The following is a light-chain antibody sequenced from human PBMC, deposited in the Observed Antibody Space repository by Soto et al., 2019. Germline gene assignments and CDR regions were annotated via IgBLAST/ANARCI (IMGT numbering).Light chain of an antibody. CDR1: QSVSSSY. CDR3: QQYGSSPLT. J-gene: IGKJ4*01. V-gene: IGKV3-20*01. Sequence: EIVLTQSPGTLSLSPGERATLSCRASQSVSSSYLAWYQQKPGQAPRLLIYGASSRATGIQDKFSGSGSGTDFTLTISRLEPEDFAVYYCQQYGSSPLTFGGGNNVEIK. CDR2: GAS.